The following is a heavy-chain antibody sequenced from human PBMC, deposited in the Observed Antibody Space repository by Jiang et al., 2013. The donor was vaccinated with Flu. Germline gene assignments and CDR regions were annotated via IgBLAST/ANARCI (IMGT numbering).Heavy chain of an antibody. J-gene: IGHJ4*02. Sequence: SVKVSCKASGYTFSTSGISWVRQAPGQGFEWMGWISVYNGKTDYAQKFQGRVTMTTDTSTSTAYMDLSSLRSDDTAVYYCVRDALSGTSIGWDYWGQGTLVTVSS. V-gene: IGHV1-18*01. CDR1: GYTFSTSG. D-gene: IGHD1-20*01. CDR2: ISVYNGKT. CDR3: VRDALSGTSIGWDY.